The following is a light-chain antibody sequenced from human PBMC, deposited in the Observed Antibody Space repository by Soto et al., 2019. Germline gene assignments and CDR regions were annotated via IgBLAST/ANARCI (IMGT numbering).Light chain of an antibody. CDR2: GAS. CDR3: QQYKSYYT. Sequence: EIVMTQSPATLSVSPGERATLSCRASQSVSSNLAWYQQKPGQAPRLLIYGASARATGFPARFSGSGSGTDFTLTIRRLEPEDFGTYYCQQYKSYYTFGQGTKVDIK. CDR1: QSVSSN. J-gene: IGKJ2*01. V-gene: IGKV3-15*01.